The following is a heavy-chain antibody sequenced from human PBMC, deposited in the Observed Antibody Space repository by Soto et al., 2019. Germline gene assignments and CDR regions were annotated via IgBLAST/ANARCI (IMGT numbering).Heavy chain of an antibody. V-gene: IGHV1-24*01. D-gene: IGHD3-22*01. CDR1: GSRLTELS. CDR2: FDPEDGET. J-gene: IGHJ5*02. CDR3: ATATMSLP. Sequence: ASVKGDWPVSGSRLTELSMRWVRQAPGKGLEWTGGFDPEDGETIYAQKFQGRVTMTEDTSTDTAYMELSSLRSEHKAVYYCATATMSLPWGQGTLVTVSS.